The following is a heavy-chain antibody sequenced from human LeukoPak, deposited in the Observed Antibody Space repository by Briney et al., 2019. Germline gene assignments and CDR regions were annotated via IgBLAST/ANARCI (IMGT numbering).Heavy chain of an antibody. J-gene: IGHJ4*02. D-gene: IGHD5-18*01. V-gene: IGHV3-23*01. Sequence: GGSLRLXCVVSGFSYSSYAMSWVRQAPGKGLEAVSTISGSGDTYYVDSVKGRFTISRDNSKNTLYLQMNSLRAEDTAVYYCAKEGGYNYGYLDSWGQGTLVTVSS. CDR3: AKEGGYNYGYLDS. CDR2: ISGSGDT. CDR1: GFSYSSYA.